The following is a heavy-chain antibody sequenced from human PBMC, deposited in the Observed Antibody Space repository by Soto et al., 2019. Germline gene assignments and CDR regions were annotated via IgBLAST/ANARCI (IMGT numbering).Heavy chain of an antibody. CDR3: ARGDRGGSGSPASYYYSGLDV. J-gene: IGHJ6*02. CDR1: GFTFSSYA. CDR2: VSAGGDMT. V-gene: IGHV3-23*01. Sequence: DVHLLESGGHLVQPGGSLRLSCAASGFTFSSYAMSWVRQAPGKGLEWVSSVSAGGDMTYYSDSVKGRFTISRDNSNNARFLQMHSLRIEDTALYYCARGDRGGSGSPASYYYSGLDVWGQGATVTVS. D-gene: IGHD3-10*01.